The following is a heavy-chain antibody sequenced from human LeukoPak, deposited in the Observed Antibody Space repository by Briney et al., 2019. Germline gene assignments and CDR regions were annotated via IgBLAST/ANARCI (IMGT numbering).Heavy chain of an antibody. CDR3: ARLSPCTNGVCLYNWSDP. J-gene: IGHJ5*02. CDR1: GYSFTSYW. V-gene: IGHV5-51*01. Sequence: GESLKISCKGSGYSFTSYWIGWVRQMPGKGLEWMGIIYPGDSDTRYSPSFQGQVTISADKSISTAYLQWSSLKASDTAMYYCARLSPCTNGVCLYNWSDPWGQGTLVTVSS. CDR2: IYPGDSDT. D-gene: IGHD2-8*01.